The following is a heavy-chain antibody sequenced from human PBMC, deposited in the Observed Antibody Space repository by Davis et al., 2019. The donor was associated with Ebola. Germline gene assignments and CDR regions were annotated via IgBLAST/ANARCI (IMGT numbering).Heavy chain of an antibody. D-gene: IGHD3-10*01. V-gene: IGHV1-46*01. CDR1: GYSLTSYY. CDR3: ARAGHITKVRGVLIAAYFGLDV. CDR2: INPRNDNT. Sequence: ASVKVSCKASGYSLTSYYLHWVRQAPGHGLEWIGIINPRNDNTTYAQIFQGRVTMTRDTSTSTVNMELTSLRSEDTAVYYCARAGHITKVRGVLIAAYFGLDVWGQGTTITVSS. J-gene: IGHJ6*02.